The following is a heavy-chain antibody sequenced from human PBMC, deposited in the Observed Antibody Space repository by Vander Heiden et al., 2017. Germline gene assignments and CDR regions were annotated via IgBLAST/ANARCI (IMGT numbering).Heavy chain of an antibody. CDR2: INPNSGGT. Sequence: QVQLVQSGAEVKKPGASVKVSCKASGYTLTGYYMHWVRQAPGQGLEWMGRINPNSGGTNYAQKLQGRVTMTRDTSISTADMELSRLRSDETAVYYCARDRRWERLQRNWFDPWGQGTLVTVSS. CDR3: ARDRRWERLQRNWFDP. D-gene: IGHD1-26*01. V-gene: IGHV1-2*06. CDR1: GYTLTGYY. J-gene: IGHJ5*02.